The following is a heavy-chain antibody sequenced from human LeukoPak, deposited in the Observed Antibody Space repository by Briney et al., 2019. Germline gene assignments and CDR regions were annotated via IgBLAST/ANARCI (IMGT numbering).Heavy chain of an antibody. D-gene: IGHD2-8*01. CDR1: GYTFTSYG. Sequence: ASVKVSCKASGYTFTSYGISWVRQAPGQGLEWMGWISAYNGNTNYAQKLQGRVTMTTDTSTSTAYMELRSLRSDDTAVYYCARDMRDVRLGYCTKCGPTPYYFDYWGQGTLVTVPS. CDR2: ISAYNGNT. J-gene: IGHJ4*02. CDR3: ARDMRDVRLGYCTKCGPTPYYFDY. V-gene: IGHV1-18*01.